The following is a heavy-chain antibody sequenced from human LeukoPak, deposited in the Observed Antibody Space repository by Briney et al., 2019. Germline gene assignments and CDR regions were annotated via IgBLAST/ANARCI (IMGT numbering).Heavy chain of an antibody. V-gene: IGHV1-8*01. J-gene: IGHJ3*02. CDR1: GYTFTSYD. CDR3: ATPTMSHYYDSSGSDDAFDI. CDR2: MNPNSGNT. D-gene: IGHD3-22*01. Sequence: PVASVKVSCKASGYTFTSYDINWVRQATGQGLEWMGWMNPNSGNTGYAQKFQGRVAMTRNTSISTAYMELSSLRSEDTAVYYCATPTMSHYYDSSGSDDAFDIWGQGTMVTVSS.